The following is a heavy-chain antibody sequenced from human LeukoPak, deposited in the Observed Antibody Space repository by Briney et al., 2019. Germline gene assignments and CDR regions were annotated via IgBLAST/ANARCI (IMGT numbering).Heavy chain of an antibody. Sequence: SETLSLTCAVYGGSFSGYYWSWIRQPPGKGLEWIGYIYYSGSTNYNPSLKSRVTISVDTSKNQFSLKLSSVTAADTAVYYCARWYSSGWYDYFDYWGQGTLVTVSS. CDR2: IYYSGST. D-gene: IGHD6-19*01. CDR3: ARWYSSGWYDYFDY. CDR1: GGSFSGYY. V-gene: IGHV4-59*01. J-gene: IGHJ4*02.